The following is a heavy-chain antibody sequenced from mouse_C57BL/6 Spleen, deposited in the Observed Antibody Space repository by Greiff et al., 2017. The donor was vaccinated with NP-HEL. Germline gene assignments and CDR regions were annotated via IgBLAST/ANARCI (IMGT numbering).Heavy chain of an antibody. Sequence: QVQLQQPGAELVRPGSSVKLSCKASGYTFTSYWMHWVKQRPIQGLEWIGNIDPSDSETHYNQKFKDKATLTVDKSSSTAYMQLSSLTSEASAVYYCARGSGPYFDDWGKGTTVTVSS. D-gene: IGHD1-1*01. V-gene: IGHV1-52*01. CDR1: GYTFTSYW. CDR3: ARGSGPYFDD. J-gene: IGHJ1*03. CDR2: IDPSDSET.